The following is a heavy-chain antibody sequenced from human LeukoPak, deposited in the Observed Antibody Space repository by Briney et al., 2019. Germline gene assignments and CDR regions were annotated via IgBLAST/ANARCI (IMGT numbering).Heavy chain of an antibody. D-gene: IGHD3-22*01. CDR1: GYSISSGYY. V-gene: IGHV4-38-2*02. CDR3: ARVLVTMIVVVTRDAFDI. J-gene: IGHJ3*02. CDR2: INHSGST. Sequence: SETLSLTCTVSGYSISSGYYWSWIRQPPGKGLEWIGEINHSGSTNYNPSLKSRVTISVDTSKNQFSLKLSSVTAADTAVYYCARVLVTMIVVVTRDAFDIWGQGTMVTVSS.